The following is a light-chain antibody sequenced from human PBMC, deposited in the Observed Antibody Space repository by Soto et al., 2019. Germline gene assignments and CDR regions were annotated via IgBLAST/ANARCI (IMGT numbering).Light chain of an antibody. Sequence: EIVLTQSPGTLSLSPGERATLSCRASQSVSNNYLAWYQQKPVQAPRLLIYGASNRATGIPDRFSGSGSGTDSTLTIRRLEPEDFAVYYCQQYGSPGTFGQGTKVDIK. CDR3: QQYGSPGT. V-gene: IGKV3-20*01. CDR2: GAS. J-gene: IGKJ1*01. CDR1: QSVSNNY.